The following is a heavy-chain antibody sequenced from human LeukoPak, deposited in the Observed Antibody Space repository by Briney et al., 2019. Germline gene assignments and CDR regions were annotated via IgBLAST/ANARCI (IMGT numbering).Heavy chain of an antibody. D-gene: IGHD1-26*01. CDR3: ARQYSGSYNYFDY. CDR2: IRYDGSNK. Sequence: GGSLRLSCAASGFTFSSYGMHWVRQAPGKGLEWVAFIRYDGSNKYYADSVKGRFTISRDNSKNTLYLQMNSLRAEDTAVYYCARQYSGSYNYFDYWGQGTLVTVSS. J-gene: IGHJ4*02. CDR1: GFTFSSYG. V-gene: IGHV3-30*02.